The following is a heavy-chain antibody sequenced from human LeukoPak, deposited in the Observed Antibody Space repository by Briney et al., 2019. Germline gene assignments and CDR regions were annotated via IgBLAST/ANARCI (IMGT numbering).Heavy chain of an antibody. Sequence: SETLSLTCAVYGGSFSGYYWSWIRQPPGKGLEWIGYIYYSGSTNYNPSLKSRVTISVDTSKNQFSLKLSSVTAADTAVYYCARVSGYDWESFYDYWGQGTLVTVSS. CDR3: ARVSGYDWESFYDY. D-gene: IGHD5-12*01. V-gene: IGHV4-59*01. CDR2: IYYSGST. J-gene: IGHJ4*02. CDR1: GGSFSGYY.